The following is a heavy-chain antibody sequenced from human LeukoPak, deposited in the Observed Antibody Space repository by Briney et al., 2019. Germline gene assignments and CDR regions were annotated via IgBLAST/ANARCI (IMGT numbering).Heavy chain of an antibody. D-gene: IGHD1-1*01. CDR2: ISGYNGRT. CDR3: ARGDNYKMLYYFEY. Sequence: ASVTVSCKASGYIFTSYYINWVRQPPGQGIEWMGWISGYNGRTDYAQMLQGRVTLTTDTSTSTAYMELRGLTSDDTAVYYCARGDNYKMLYYFEYWGQGTLVAVSS. J-gene: IGHJ4*02. CDR1: GYIFTSYY. V-gene: IGHV1-18*01.